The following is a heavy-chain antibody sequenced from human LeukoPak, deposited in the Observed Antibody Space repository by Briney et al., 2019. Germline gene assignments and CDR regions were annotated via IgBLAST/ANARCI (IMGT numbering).Heavy chain of an antibody. CDR1: GVTSRDYR. D-gene: IGHD2-15*01. Sequence: GGSLRLSCAEPGVTSRDYRTRGGRQAPGKGLEWVASINEDGSDKYYVDSVKGRFTISRDSAKNSLFLQMNSLRAEDTDVYYCANDPCRLFAYWGQGTLVTVSS. CDR2: INEDGSDK. V-gene: IGHV3-7*02. J-gene: IGHJ4*02. CDR3: ANDPCRLFAY.